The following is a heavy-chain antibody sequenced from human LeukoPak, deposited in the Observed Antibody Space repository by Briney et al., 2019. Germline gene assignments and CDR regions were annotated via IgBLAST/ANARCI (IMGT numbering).Heavy chain of an antibody. J-gene: IGHJ4*02. CDR2: ISGSGGST. CDR3: ANSLWAGSGGDFDC. CDR1: GFTFSSYA. Sequence: GGSLRLSCAASGFTFSSYAMSWVRQAPGKGLEWVSAISGSGGSTYYADSVKGRFTISRDNSKNTLYLQMNSLRAEDTAVYYCANSLWAGSGGDFDCWGQGTLVTVSS. D-gene: IGHD3/OR15-3a*01. V-gene: IGHV3-23*01.